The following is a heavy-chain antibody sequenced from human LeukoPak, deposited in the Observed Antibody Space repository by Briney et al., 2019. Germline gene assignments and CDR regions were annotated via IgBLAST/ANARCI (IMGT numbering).Heavy chain of an antibody. J-gene: IGHJ5*02. CDR2: IYYSGST. CDR1: GGSISSYY. V-gene: IGHV4-59*01. Sequence: SETLSLTCTVSGGSISSYYWSWIRQPPGKGLEWIGYIYYSGSTNYNPSLKSRVTISVDTSKNQFSLKLSSVTAADAAVYYCAREVFCSSTSCPNWFDPWGQGTLVTVSS. D-gene: IGHD2-2*01. CDR3: AREVFCSSTSCPNWFDP.